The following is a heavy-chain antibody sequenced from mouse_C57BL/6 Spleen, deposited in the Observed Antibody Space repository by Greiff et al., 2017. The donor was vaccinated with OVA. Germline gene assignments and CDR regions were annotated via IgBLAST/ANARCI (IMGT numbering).Heavy chain of an antibody. D-gene: IGHD2-4*01. CDR3: ARRSLYDYGGAMDY. J-gene: IGHJ4*01. Sequence: EVKLVESGPGLVKPSQSLSLTCSVTGYSITSGYYWNWIRQFPGNKLEWMGYISYDGSNNYNPSLKNRISITRDTSKNQFFLKLNSVTTEDTATYYCARRSLYDYGGAMDYWGQGTSVTVSS. CDR1: GYSITSGYY. CDR2: ISYDGSN. V-gene: IGHV3-6*01.